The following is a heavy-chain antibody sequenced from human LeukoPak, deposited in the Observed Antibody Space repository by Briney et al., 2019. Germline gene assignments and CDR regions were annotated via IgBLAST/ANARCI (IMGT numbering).Heavy chain of an antibody. V-gene: IGHV3-15*01. Sequence: GGSLRLSCAASGFTFSNVWMSWVRQAPGKGLEWVGRIKSKTDGGTTDYAAPVKGRFTFSRDDSKNTLYLQMNSLKTKDTAVYYCTTVTTAMVFFDYWGQGTLVTVSS. CDR3: TTVTTAMVFFDY. D-gene: IGHD5-18*01. CDR2: IKSKTDGGTT. CDR1: GFTFSNVW. J-gene: IGHJ4*02.